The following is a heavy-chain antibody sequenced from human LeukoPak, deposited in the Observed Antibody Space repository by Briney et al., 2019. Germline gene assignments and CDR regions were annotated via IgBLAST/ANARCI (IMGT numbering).Heavy chain of an antibody. D-gene: IGHD7-27*01. CDR1: GFTFSDYS. V-gene: IGHV3-21*01. J-gene: IGHJ4*02. CDR2: ISGSGTHK. Sequence: SGGSLSLSCAGSGFTFSDYSLGWVRQAPGKGLEWVSSISGSGTHKFYGDSVKGRFNISRDNAKNSLFLQMTSLRAENTAVYYCARDWALTKWGQGTLVTVSS. CDR3: ARDWALTK.